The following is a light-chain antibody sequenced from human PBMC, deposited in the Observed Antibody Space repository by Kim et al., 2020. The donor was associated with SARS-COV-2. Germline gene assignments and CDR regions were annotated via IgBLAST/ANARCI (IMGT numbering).Light chain of an antibody. CDR2: WAS. CDR1: QSVLYSSNNKNY. Sequence: DIVMTQSPDSLAVSLGERATINCKSSQSVLYSSNNKNYLAWYQQKPGQPPKLLIYWASTRESGVPDRFSGSGSGTDFTLTISSLQAEDVAGYYCQEYDSTTQITFGQGTRLEIK. J-gene: IGKJ5*01. CDR3: QEYDSTTQIT. V-gene: IGKV4-1*01.